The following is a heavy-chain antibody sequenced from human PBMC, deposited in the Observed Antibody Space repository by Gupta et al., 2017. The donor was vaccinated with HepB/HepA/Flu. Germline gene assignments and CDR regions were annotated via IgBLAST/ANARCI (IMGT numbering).Heavy chain of an antibody. Sequence: QVQLQQWGAGLLKPSETLSPTCAVYGGSFSGYYWSWIRQPPGKGLEWIGEINHSGSTNYNPSLKSRVTISVDTSKNQFSLKLSSVTAADTAVYYCATTPFYCSGGSCYKGNYYYYGMDVWGQGTTVTVSS. V-gene: IGHV4-34*01. D-gene: IGHD2-15*01. CDR3: ATTPFYCSGGSCYKGNYYYYGMDV. CDR2: INHSGST. CDR1: GGSFSGYY. J-gene: IGHJ6*02.